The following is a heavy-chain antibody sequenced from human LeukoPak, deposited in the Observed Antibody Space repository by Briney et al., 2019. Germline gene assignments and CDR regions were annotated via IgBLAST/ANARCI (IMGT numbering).Heavy chain of an antibody. CDR3: ARATGTTRDAFDI. J-gene: IGHJ3*02. D-gene: IGHD1-1*01. CDR2: ISGSGGST. V-gene: IGHV3-23*01. Sequence: GGSLRLSCAASGFFSSYAMSWVRQAPGKGLEWVSAISGSGGSTYYADSVKGRFTISRDNSKNTLYLQMNSLRAEDTAVYYCARATGTTRDAFDIWGQGTMVTVSS. CDR1: GFFSSYA.